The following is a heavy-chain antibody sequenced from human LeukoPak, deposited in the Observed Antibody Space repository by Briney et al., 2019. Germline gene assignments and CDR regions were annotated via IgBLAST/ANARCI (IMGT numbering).Heavy chain of an antibody. V-gene: IGHV4-4*02. CDR3: ARALTVITPGGYCFGY. D-gene: IGHD4-23*01. CDR2: IYHSGST. CDR1: GGSISSSNW. J-gene: IGHJ4*02. Sequence: PSGTLSLTCAVSGGSISSSNWWSWVRQPPGKGLEWIGEIYHSGSTNYNPSLKSRVIISVDTSKNQFSLNLNSVTPADTAVYYCARALTVITPGGYCFGYWGQGTLVTVSS.